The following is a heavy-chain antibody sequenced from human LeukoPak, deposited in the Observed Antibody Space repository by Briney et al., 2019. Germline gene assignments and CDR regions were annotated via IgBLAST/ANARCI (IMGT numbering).Heavy chain of an antibody. J-gene: IGHJ4*02. CDR3: ARDKRASSGYSVDYFDY. Sequence: PSETLPLTCTVSGGSISSSSYYWSWIRQPAGKGLEWIGRIYTSGSTNYNPSLKSRVTMSVDTSKNQFSLKLSSVTAADTAVYYCARDKRASSGYSVDYFDYWGQGTLVTVSS. CDR2: IYTSGST. CDR1: GGSISSSSYY. V-gene: IGHV4-61*02. D-gene: IGHD3-22*01.